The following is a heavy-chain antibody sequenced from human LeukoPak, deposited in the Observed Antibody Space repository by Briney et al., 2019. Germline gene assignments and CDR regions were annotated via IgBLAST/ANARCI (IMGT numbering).Heavy chain of an antibody. J-gene: IGHJ4*02. CDR3: AREGEMATSAFDY. CDR2: IYYSGST. Sequence: KTSETLSLTCTVSGGSISSYYWSWIRQPPGKGLEWIGYIYYSGSTNYNPSLKSRVTISVDTSKNQISLKLSSVTAADTAVYYCAREGEMATSAFDYWGQGTLVTVSS. CDR1: GGSISSYY. V-gene: IGHV4-59*01. D-gene: IGHD5-24*01.